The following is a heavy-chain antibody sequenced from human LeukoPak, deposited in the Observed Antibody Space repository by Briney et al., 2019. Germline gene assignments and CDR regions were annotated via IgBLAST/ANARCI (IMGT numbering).Heavy chain of an antibody. V-gene: IGHV4-61*02. CDR3: ARGYGDNGWIDY. J-gene: IGHJ4*02. CDR1: GGSINSGTYY. Sequence: PSETLSLTCTVSGGSINSGTYYWSWIRQPAGKGLEWIGRIYTSGSTNYSPSLKSRVTISVDTSKNQFSLKLSSVTAADTAVYYCARGYGDNGWIDYWGQGTLVTVSS. D-gene: IGHD4-23*01. CDR2: IYTSGST.